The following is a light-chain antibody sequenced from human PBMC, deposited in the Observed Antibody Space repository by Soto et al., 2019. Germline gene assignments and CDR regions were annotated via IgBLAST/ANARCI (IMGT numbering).Light chain of an antibody. Sequence: DIQMTQSPSSLSASVGDRVTITCRTSQSISNYLNWYQQKPGKAPNLLIYSAYNLQSGVPSRFSGSGSGTDFTLTISSLQPEDFATYYCQESDSTPTFGGGTKVEI. V-gene: IGKV1-39*01. CDR3: QESDSTPT. CDR2: SAY. CDR1: QSISNY. J-gene: IGKJ4*01.